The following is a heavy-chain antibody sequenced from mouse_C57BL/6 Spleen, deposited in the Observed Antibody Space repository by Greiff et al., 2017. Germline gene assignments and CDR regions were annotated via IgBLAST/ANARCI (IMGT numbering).Heavy chain of an antibody. CDR1: GFTFTDYY. CDR3: ARYYYGSSSGYFDV. V-gene: IGHV7-3*01. CDR2: IRNKANGYTT. D-gene: IGHD1-1*01. Sequence: EVMLVESGGGLVQPGGSLSLSCAASGFTFTDYYMSWVRQPPGKALEWLGFIRNKANGYTTEYSASVKGRFTISRDNSQSILYLQMNALRAEDSATYYCARYYYGSSSGYFDVWGTGTTVTASS. J-gene: IGHJ1*03.